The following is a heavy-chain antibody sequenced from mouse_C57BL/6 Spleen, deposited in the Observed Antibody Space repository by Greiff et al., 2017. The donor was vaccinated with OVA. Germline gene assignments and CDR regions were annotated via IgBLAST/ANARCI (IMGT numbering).Heavy chain of an antibody. CDR2: ISYDGSN. V-gene: IGHV3-6*01. CDR3: ARDQLAFAY. CDR1: GYSITSGYY. Sequence: EVKLQESGPGLVKPSQSLSLTCSVTGYSITSGYYWNWIRQFPGNKLEWMGYISYDGSNNYNPSLKNRISITRDTSKNQFFLKLNSVTTEDTATYYCARDQLAFAYWGQGTLVTVSA. D-gene: IGHD4-1*02. J-gene: IGHJ3*01.